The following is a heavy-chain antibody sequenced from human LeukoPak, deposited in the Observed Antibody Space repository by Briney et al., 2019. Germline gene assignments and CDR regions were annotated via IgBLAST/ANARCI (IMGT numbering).Heavy chain of an antibody. CDR3: ARIPRLYDSSGYFDY. CDR1: GYTFTMNG. V-gene: IGHV1-18*01. Sequence: ASVKVSCKASGYTFTMNGISWVRQAPGQGLEWMGWINSYNGKTNYAQRLQGRVTMTTDTSTSTAYMELRSLRSDDTAVYYCARIPRLYDSSGYFDYWGQGTLVTVSS. J-gene: IGHJ4*02. D-gene: IGHD3-22*01. CDR2: INSYNGKT.